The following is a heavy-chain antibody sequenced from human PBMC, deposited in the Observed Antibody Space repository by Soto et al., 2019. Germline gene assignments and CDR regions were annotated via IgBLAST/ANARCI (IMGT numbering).Heavy chain of an antibody. CDR2: ISGSGGST. V-gene: IGHV3-23*01. CDR1: GFTFSSYA. CDR3: XXXXXXXXXXGDYFDY. J-gene: IGHJ4*02. Sequence: EVQLLESGGGLVQPGGSLRLSCAASGFTFSSYAMSWVRQAPGKGLEWVSAISGSGGSTYYADSVKGRFTISRDNSKXXXXXXXXXXXXXXXXXXXXXXXXXXXXXXGDYFDYWGQGTLVTVSS.